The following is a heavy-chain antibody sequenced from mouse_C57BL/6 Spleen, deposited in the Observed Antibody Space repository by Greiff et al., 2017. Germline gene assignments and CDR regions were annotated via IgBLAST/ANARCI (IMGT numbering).Heavy chain of an antibody. CDR2: IDPEDGET. D-gene: IGHD2-4*01. Sequence: VQLQQSGAELVKPGASVKLSCTASGFNIKDYYMHWVKQRTEQGLEWIGRIDPEDGETNYAPKFQGKATITADPSSNTAYLQLSSLTSEDTAVYYCAKDYGLRSWFAYWGQGTLVTVSA. CDR1: GFNIKDYY. CDR3: AKDYGLRSWFAY. J-gene: IGHJ3*01. V-gene: IGHV14-2*01.